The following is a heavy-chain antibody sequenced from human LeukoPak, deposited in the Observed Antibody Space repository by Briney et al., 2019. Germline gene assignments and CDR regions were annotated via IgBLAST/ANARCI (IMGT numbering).Heavy chain of an antibody. CDR2: INPNSGGT. CDR3: ASDCSSTSCYGESDY. V-gene: IGHV1-2*02. Sequence: GASVKVSCKASGYTFTGYYMHWVRQAPGQGLEWMGWINPNSGGTNYAQKFQGRVTMTRDTSISTAYMELSGLRSDDTAVYYCASDCSSTSCYGESDYWGQGTLVNVSS. CDR1: GYTFTGYY. J-gene: IGHJ4*02. D-gene: IGHD2-2*01.